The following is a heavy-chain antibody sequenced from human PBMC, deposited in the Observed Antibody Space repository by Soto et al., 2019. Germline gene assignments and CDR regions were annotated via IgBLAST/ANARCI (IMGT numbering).Heavy chain of an antibody. CDR1: GYSFTNYW. V-gene: IGHV5-10-1*01. CDR2: IDPGDSYT. J-gene: IGHJ6*02. CDR3: AVQRGYCSSTSCPYYYYGMDV. Sequence: GESLKISCKGSGYSFTNYWIGWVRQMPGKGLEWMGRIDPGDSYTNYSPSFQGHVTISADKSISTAYLQWSSLKASDTAMYYCAVQRGYCSSTSCPYYYYGMDVWGQGTTVTVSS. D-gene: IGHD2-2*01.